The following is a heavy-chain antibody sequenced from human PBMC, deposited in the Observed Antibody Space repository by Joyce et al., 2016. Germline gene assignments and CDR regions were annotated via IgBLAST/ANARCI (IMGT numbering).Heavy chain of an antibody. CDR1: GHTFSSYT. J-gene: IGHJ4*02. Sequence: EVQLVESGGGVAQPGGSMGLSCVGSGHTFSSYTMYWVRQAPGKGMEGIAYISISCNDIYYADSVKGRFTISRDNAKNSLFLQMSSLRGEDTGVYYCGTNGVSPDWGQGTLITVSS. CDR3: GTNGVSPD. CDR2: ISISCNDI. D-gene: IGHD2-8*01. V-gene: IGHV3-48*01.